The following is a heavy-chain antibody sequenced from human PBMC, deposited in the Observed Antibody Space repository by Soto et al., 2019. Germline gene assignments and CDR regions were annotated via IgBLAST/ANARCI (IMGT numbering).Heavy chain of an antibody. CDR1: GLTFTRYS. J-gene: IGHJ4*02. CDR2: ISSTTKYI. CDR3: ARESEDLTSNFDY. Sequence: EVQLVESGGGLVKPGGSLRLSCAASGLTFTRYSMNWVRQAPGKGLEWVSSISSTTKYIYYGDSMKGRFTISRDNAKNSLYLEMNSLRAEDTAVYYCARESEDLTSNFDYWGQGTLVTVSS. V-gene: IGHV3-21*06.